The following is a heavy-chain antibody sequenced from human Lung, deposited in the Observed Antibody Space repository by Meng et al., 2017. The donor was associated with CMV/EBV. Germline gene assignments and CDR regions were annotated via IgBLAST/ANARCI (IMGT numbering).Heavy chain of an antibody. CDR1: GFTFSSYW. CDR3: ARAGGTIFRLDI. CDR2: INSDGSST. Sequence: GESXKISCAASGFTFSSYWMHWVRQAPGKGLVWVSRINSDGSSTSYADSVRGRFTISRDNAKNTLYLQMNSMRAEDTAVYYGARAGGTIFRLDIWGQGTTVTVSS. V-gene: IGHV3-74*01. J-gene: IGHJ3*02. D-gene: IGHD3-3*01.